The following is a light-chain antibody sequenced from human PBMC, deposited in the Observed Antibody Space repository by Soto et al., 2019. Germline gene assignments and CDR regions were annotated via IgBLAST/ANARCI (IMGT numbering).Light chain of an antibody. CDR3: SSYTSSSTLSTYV. Sequence: QSVLTQPASVSGSPGQSITISCTGTSSEVGGYNYVSWYQHHPGKAPKLMIYDVSNRPSGVSNRFSGSKSGNTASLIIFGLQAEDEADYYCSSYTSSSTLSTYVFGTGTKVTVL. CDR2: DVS. V-gene: IGLV2-14*03. CDR1: SSEVGGYNY. J-gene: IGLJ1*01.